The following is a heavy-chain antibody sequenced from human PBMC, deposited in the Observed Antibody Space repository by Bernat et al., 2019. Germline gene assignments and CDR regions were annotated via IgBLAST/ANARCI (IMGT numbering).Heavy chain of an antibody. J-gene: IGHJ6*02. CDR3: AYSQGGYCSTTSCYAMGAYYHYGMDV. Sequence: QVQLVESGGGVVQPGRSLRLSCAASGFTLSNFGIHWVRQVPGKGLEWVAVIPYDGSNKYYADSVKGRFTISRDNSKNTLYLQMNSLRAEDTAVYYCAYSQGGYCSTTSCYAMGAYYHYGMDVWGQGTTVTVSS. CDR2: IPYDGSNK. CDR1: GFTLSNFG. V-gene: IGHV3-30*03. D-gene: IGHD2-2*01.